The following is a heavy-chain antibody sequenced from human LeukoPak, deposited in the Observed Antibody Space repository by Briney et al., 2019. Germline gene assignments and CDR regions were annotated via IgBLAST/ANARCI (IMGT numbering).Heavy chain of an antibody. V-gene: IGHV3-53*01. Sequence: GGSLRLSCAASGFTFSKYAMSWVRQAPGKGLEWVSVIYSGGSTYYADSVKGRFTISRDNSKNTLYLQMNSLRAEDTAVYYCARVVPYYYGMDVWGQGTTVTVFS. CDR3: ARVVPYYYGMDV. CDR2: IYSGGST. D-gene: IGHD3-10*02. J-gene: IGHJ6*02. CDR1: GFTFSKYA.